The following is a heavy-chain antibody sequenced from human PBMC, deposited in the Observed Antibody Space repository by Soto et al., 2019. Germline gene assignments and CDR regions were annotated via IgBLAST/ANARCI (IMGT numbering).Heavy chain of an antibody. J-gene: IGHJ6*02. V-gene: IGHV1-69*01. CDR3: ARSQGSSTSLEIYYYYYYGMDD. D-gene: IGHD2-2*01. Sequence: QVQLVQSGAEVKKPGSSVKVSCKASGGTFSSYAISWVRQAPGQGLEWMGGIIPISGTANYAQKFQGRVTITADESTSTAYMELSSLGSEDTAVYYCARSQGSSTSLEIYYYYYYGMDDWGQGTTVTVSS. CDR1: GGTFSSYA. CDR2: IIPISGTA.